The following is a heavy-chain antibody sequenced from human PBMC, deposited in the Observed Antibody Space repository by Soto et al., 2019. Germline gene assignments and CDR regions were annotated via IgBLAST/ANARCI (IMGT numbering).Heavy chain of an antibody. CDR2: IHSSEIT. V-gene: IGHV4-4*02. CDR3: EGQWSAGYGAFDP. D-gene: IGHD3-9*01. Sequence: LQLQESGPGLFKPSGTLALTCAVSGCSVNHDKWWSWVRQPPGNGLEWICEIHSSEITNYNPSLKSRASIFVDKFKNQFSVKLTSVTAADTAVYFCEGQWSAGYGAFDPWGQGTLVTVSS. CDR1: GCSVNHDKW. J-gene: IGHJ5*02.